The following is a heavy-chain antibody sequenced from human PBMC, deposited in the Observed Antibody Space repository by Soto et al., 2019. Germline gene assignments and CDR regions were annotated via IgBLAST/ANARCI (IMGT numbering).Heavy chain of an antibody. J-gene: IGHJ6*02. CDR1: GFTFDDYT. Sequence: PGGSLRLSCAASGFTFDDYTMHWVRQAPGKGLEWVSLISWDGGSTYYADSVKGRFTISRDNSKNSLYLQMNSLRTEDTALYYCAKDIADTAMPHYYSYGMDVWGQGTTVTVSS. CDR3: AKDIADTAMPHYYSYGMDV. CDR2: ISWDGGST. D-gene: IGHD5-18*01. V-gene: IGHV3-43*01.